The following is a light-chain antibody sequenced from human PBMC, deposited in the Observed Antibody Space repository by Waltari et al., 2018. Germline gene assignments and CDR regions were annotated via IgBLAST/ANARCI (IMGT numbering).Light chain of an antibody. Sequence: QSALTQPASVSGSPGQSITIPCTGTRSDIGGYNYVSWYQQHAGKAPRLILYDVSQRPSGVSSRFSGSKSGNTASLTISGLQADDEADYYCSSYTNTNSLALFGAGTKVTVL. CDR2: DVS. V-gene: IGLV2-14*03. CDR1: RSDIGGYNY. J-gene: IGLJ1*01. CDR3: SSYTNTNSLAL.